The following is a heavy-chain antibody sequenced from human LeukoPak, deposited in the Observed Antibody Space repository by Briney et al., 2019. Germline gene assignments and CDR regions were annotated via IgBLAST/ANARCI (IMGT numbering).Heavy chain of an antibody. J-gene: IGHJ4*02. V-gene: IGHV3-13*01. CDR2: IGTAGDT. D-gene: IGHD3-10*01. CDR3: ARGGWFGELLRPFDY. Sequence: TGGSLRLSCAASGFTFSNYDMHWVRQATGEGLEWVSAIGTAGDTYHSGSVKGRFTISRENAKNSLYLQMNSLKAGDTAVYYCARGGWFGELLRPFDYWGQGSLVTVSS. CDR1: GFTFSNYD.